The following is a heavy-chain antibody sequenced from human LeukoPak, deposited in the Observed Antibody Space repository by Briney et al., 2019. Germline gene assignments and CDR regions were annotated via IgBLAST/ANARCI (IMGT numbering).Heavy chain of an antibody. V-gene: IGHV4-39*01. CDR2: IYYSGST. Sequence: PLETLSLTCTVSGGSISSSSYYWGWIRQPPGKGLEWIGSIYYSGSTYYNPSLKSRVTISVDTSKNQFSLKLSSVTAADTAVYYCARLYSSSWYDYWGQGTLVTVSS. D-gene: IGHD6-13*01. CDR3: ARLYSSSWYDY. CDR1: GGSISSSSYY. J-gene: IGHJ4*02.